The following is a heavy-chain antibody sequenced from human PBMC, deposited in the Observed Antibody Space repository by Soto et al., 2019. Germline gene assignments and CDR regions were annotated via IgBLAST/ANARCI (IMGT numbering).Heavy chain of an antibody. Sequence: QVQLQESGPGLVKPSQTLSLTCTVSGGSISSGDYYWSWIRQPPGKSLEWIGYIYYSGSTYYNPSLKSRVTISVDTSKNQFSLKLSSVTAADTAVYYCARDRVWDCGGDCYSGLGFDYWGQGTLVTVSS. V-gene: IGHV4-30-4*01. CDR1: GGSISSGDYY. CDR2: IYYSGST. J-gene: IGHJ4*02. CDR3: ARDRVWDCGGDCYSGLGFDY. D-gene: IGHD2-21*02.